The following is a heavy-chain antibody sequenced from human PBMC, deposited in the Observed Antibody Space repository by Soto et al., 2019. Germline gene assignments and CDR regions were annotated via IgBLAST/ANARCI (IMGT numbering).Heavy chain of an antibody. CDR3: AKDPKSTVRFNWFDP. CDR1: GFTFGSYA. CDR2: ISGGGSGT. Sequence: EMQLSESGGGLVQPGGSLRLSCEASGFTFGSYAMSWVRQAPGKGLEWVSAISGGGSGTYYADSVKGRFTISRDNCKKTLFLQMNSLRVEDTAIYYCAKDPKSTVRFNWFDPWGQGTLVTVSS. V-gene: IGHV3-23*01. D-gene: IGHD2-8*02. J-gene: IGHJ5*02.